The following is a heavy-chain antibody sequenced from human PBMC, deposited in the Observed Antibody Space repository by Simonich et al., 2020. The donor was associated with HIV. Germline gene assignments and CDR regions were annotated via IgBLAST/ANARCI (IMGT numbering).Heavy chain of an antibody. V-gene: IGHV3-21*01. Sequence: EVQLVESGGGLVKPGGSLRLSCAASGFTFSSYSMNWVRQAPGKGLEWVSSIRSSSSYIYYADSVKGRFTIARDNAKNSLYLQMNRLRAEDTAVYYCARDGRKGSSTSCSDYWGQGTLVTVSS. J-gene: IGHJ4*02. CDR1: GFTFSSYS. CDR2: IRSSSSYI. CDR3: ARDGRKGSSTSCSDY. D-gene: IGHD2-2*01.